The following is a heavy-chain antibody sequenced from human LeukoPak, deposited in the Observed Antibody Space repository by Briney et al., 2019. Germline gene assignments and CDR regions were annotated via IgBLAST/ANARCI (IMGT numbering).Heavy chain of an antibody. CDR2: LSGSGITT. D-gene: IGHD6-19*01. Sequence: QAGGSLRLSCAASGFTFSNSAMSWVRQAPGKGLEWVSTLSGSGITTYYADSVKGRFTISRDNSKNTLYLQMNSLRAEVTAVYYCAKGIYSSGWSYFDYWGHGTLVTVSS. V-gene: IGHV3-23*01. CDR1: GFTFSNSA. J-gene: IGHJ4*01. CDR3: AKGIYSSGWSYFDY.